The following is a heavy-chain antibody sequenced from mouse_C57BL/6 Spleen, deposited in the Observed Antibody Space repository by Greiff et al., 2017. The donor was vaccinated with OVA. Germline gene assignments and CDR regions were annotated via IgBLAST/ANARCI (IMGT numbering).Heavy chain of an antibody. D-gene: IGHD2-3*01. CDR3: ARRDGYYKNYAMDY. V-gene: IGHV1-82*01. Sequence: QVQLQQSGPELVKPGASVKISCKASGYAFSSSWMNWVKQRPGKGLEWIGRIYPGDGDTNYNGKFKGKATLTADKSSSTAYMQLSSLTSEDSAVYFCARRDGYYKNYAMDYWGQGTSVTVSS. CDR2: IYPGDGDT. CDR1: GYAFSSSW. J-gene: IGHJ4*01.